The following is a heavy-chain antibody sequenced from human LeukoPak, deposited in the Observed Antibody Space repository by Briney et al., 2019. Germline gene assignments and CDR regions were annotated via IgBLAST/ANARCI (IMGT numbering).Heavy chain of an antibody. CDR3: AKDLRWDHPGLDP. V-gene: IGHV1-46*01. CDR2: INPGGGGT. Sequence: ASVKVSCKASGYSFTSYYIHWVRQAPGQGLESMGIINPGGGGTSYAQKFQDRVTMTRDTSTSTVYMELNSLRSEDTAVYYCAKDLRWDHPGLDPWGQGTLVIVSS. CDR1: GYSFTSYY. D-gene: IGHD4-23*01. J-gene: IGHJ5*02.